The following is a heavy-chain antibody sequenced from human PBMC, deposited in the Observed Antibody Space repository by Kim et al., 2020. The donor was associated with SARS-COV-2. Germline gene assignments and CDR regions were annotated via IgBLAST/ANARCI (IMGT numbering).Heavy chain of an antibody. CDR1: GGSISSSSYY. V-gene: IGHV4-39*01. J-gene: IGHJ4*02. CDR2: IYYSGST. Sequence: SETLSLTCTVSGGSISSSSYYWGWIRQPPGKGLEWIGSIYYSGSTYYNPSLKSRVTISVDTSKNQFSLKLSSVTAADTAVYYCASNLIAAAGTGGEFDYWGQGTLVTVSS. D-gene: IGHD6-13*01. CDR3: ASNLIAAAGTGGEFDY.